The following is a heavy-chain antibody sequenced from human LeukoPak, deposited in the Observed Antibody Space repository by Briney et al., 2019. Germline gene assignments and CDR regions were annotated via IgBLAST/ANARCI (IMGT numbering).Heavy chain of an antibody. CDR2: INHSGST. CDR3: ARSLVEDIVVVVAATQDWFDP. V-gene: IGHV4-34*01. CDR1: GGSFSGYY. Sequence: SETLSLTCAAYGGSFSGYYWSWIRQPPGKGLEWIGEINHSGSTNYNPSLKSRVTISVDTSKNQFSLKLSSVTAADTAVYYCARSLVEDIVVVVAATQDWFDPWGQGTLVTVSS. D-gene: IGHD2-15*01. J-gene: IGHJ5*02.